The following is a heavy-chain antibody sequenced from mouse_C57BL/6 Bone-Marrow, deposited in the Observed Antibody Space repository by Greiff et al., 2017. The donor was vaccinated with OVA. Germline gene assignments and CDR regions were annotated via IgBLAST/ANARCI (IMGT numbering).Heavy chain of an antibody. J-gene: IGHJ2*01. Sequence: VQLQQSGPELVKPGASVKISCKASGYTFTDYYMNWVKQSHGKSLEWIGDINPNNGGTSYNQKFKGKATLTVDKSSSTAYMELRSLTTEDSALYSCARPFLTRKRNSFAYWGQGTTLTVSA. CDR2: INPNNGGT. V-gene: IGHV1-26*01. CDR3: ARPFLTRKRNSFAY. CDR1: GYTFTDYY. D-gene: IGHD4-1*01.